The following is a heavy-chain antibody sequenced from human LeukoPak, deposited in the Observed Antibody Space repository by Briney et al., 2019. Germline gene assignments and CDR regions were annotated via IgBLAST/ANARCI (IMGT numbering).Heavy chain of an antibody. D-gene: IGHD1-26*01. CDR1: GYSFTSYW. Sequence: GESLKISCKGSGYSFTSYWIGWVRQMPGKGLEWMGIIYPGDSDTRYSPSFQGQVTISADKSISTAYLQWSSLKASDTAMYHCARPGSVGATPFAFDIWGQGTMVTVSS. CDR2: IYPGDSDT. V-gene: IGHV5-51*01. CDR3: ARPGSVGATPFAFDI. J-gene: IGHJ3*02.